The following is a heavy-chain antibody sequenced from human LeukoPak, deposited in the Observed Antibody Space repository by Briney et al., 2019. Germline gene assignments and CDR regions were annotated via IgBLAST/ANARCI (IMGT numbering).Heavy chain of an antibody. CDR1: GGSISGSY. CDR2: IYYKGNA. CDR3: AKFGVDYDMVA. J-gene: IGHJ6*02. Sequence: PSETLSLTCSVFGGSISGSYWTWIRQPPGKGLEWIGQIYYKGNADFNPSLRSRVSLSVDTLKNQFSLRLTSMTAADTAVYYCAKFGVDYDMVAWAKGPRSPS. D-gene: IGHD3-16*01. V-gene: IGHV4-59*01.